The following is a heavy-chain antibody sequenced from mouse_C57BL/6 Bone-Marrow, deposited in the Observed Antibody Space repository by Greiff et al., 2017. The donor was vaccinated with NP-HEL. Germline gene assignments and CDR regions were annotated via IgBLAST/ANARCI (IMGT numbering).Heavy chain of an antibody. Sequence: QVQLQQSGPELVKPGASVKISCKASGYAFSSSWMNWVKQRPGKGLEWIGRIYPGDGDTNYNGKFKGKATLTVDKSSSTAYMQLSSLTSEDSAVYFCARSGITTVVDWYFDVWGTGTTVTVSS. CDR1: GYAFSSSW. V-gene: IGHV1-82*01. CDR2: IYPGDGDT. CDR3: ARSGITTVVDWYFDV. J-gene: IGHJ1*03. D-gene: IGHD1-1*01.